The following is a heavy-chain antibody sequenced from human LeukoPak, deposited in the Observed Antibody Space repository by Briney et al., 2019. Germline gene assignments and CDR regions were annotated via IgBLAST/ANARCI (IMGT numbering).Heavy chain of an antibody. V-gene: IGHV3-30*02. Sequence: PGGSLRLSCAASGVTFSSYGMHWVRQAPGKGQEWVAFIRYDGSNKYYADSVKGRLTISRDNSKNTLYLQMNSLRPEDTAVYYCAKDPVAVAVTYFDYWGQGTLVTVSS. CDR3: AKDPVAVAVTYFDY. CDR1: GVTFSSYG. D-gene: IGHD6-19*01. J-gene: IGHJ4*02. CDR2: IRYDGSNK.